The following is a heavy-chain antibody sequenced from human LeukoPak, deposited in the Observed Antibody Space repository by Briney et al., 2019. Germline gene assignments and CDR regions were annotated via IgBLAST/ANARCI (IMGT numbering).Heavy chain of an antibody. V-gene: IGHV3-21*01. CDR1: GFIFSDYS. CDR2: ISSLGTYM. J-gene: IGHJ6*02. CDR3: ARWVNSGSYKLYYGLDV. Sequence: GGSLRLSCAASGFIFSDYSMNWVRQAPGEALEWVSSISSLGTYMYYADSVKGRFTVSRDNAKNSLYLQMNSLRVEDTAIYYCARWVNSGSYKLYYGLDVWGPGTTVTVSS. D-gene: IGHD1-26*01.